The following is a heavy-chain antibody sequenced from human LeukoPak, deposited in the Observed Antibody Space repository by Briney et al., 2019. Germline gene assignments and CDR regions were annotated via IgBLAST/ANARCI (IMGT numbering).Heavy chain of an antibody. J-gene: IGHJ4*02. CDR3: ARDRSFGYGSHFDY. CDR1: GDSVSSNSAA. D-gene: IGHD5-18*01. Sequence: SQTLSLTCAISGDSVSSNSAAWNWLRQSPSSGLEWLGRTFYRSEWNNDYALSVRGRITINPDTSKNHFYLQLNSVTPEDTAVYYRARDRSFGYGSHFDYWGRGTLVTVSS. V-gene: IGHV6-1*01. CDR2: TFYRSEWNN.